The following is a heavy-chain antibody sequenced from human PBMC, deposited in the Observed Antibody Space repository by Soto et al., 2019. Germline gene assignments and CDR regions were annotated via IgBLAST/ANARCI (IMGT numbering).Heavy chain of an antibody. J-gene: IGHJ6*03. CDR3: ARVRQLFGYFSYYMDV. D-gene: IGHD6-6*01. V-gene: IGHV1-18*01. CDR2: ISAYNGNT. CDR1: GYTFTNYG. Sequence: QVQLLQSGAEVKKPGASVKVSCKASGYTFTNYGITWVRQAPGQGLEWMGWISAYNGNTHYTQRLQGRVTMTTDTSTSTADMELRGLRSDDTAVYCCARVRQLFGYFSYYMDVGGKGTTVTVSS.